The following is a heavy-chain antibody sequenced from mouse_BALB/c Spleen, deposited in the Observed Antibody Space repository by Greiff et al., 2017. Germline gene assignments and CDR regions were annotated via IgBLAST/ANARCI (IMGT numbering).Heavy chain of an antibody. CDR1: GYTFSSYW. V-gene: IGHV1-9*01. CDR3: ARSLYDGYYWYFDV. J-gene: IGHJ1*01. CDR2: ILPGSGST. Sequence: QVQLQQSGAELMKPGASVKISCKATGYTFSSYWIEWVKQRPGHGLEWIGEILPGSGSTNYNEKFKGKATFTADTSSNTAYMQLSSLTSEDSAVYYCARSLYDGYYWYFDVWGAGTTVTVSS. D-gene: IGHD2-3*01.